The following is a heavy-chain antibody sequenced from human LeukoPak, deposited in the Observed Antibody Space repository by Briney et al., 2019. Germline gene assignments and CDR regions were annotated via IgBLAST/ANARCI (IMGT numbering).Heavy chain of an antibody. CDR3: AREHGRPTYSSSWYYFDY. CDR2: IYSGGST. V-gene: IGHV3-66*01. CDR1: GFTVSSNY. Sequence: TGGSLRLSCAASGFTVSSNYMGWVRQAPGKGLGWVSVIYSGGSTYYADSVKGRFTISRDNSKNTLYLQMNSLRAEDTAVYYCAREHGRPTYSSSWYYFDYWGQGTLVTVSS. D-gene: IGHD6-13*01. J-gene: IGHJ4*02.